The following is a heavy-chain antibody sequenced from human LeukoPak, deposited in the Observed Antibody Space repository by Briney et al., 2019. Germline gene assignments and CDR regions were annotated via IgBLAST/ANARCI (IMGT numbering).Heavy chain of an antibody. J-gene: IGHJ4*02. CDR3: ARSLIVASEDY. Sequence: AGGSLRLSCAASGFRFDSFYMGWIRQPPGKGLSYIALISASGAVPYSAESVKGRCTISRDNAKNSVSLQMNRLGADDTAIYYCARSLIVASEDYWGQGTQVTVSS. V-gene: IGHV3-11*04. CDR2: ISASGAVP. CDR1: GFRFDSFY. D-gene: IGHD3-22*01.